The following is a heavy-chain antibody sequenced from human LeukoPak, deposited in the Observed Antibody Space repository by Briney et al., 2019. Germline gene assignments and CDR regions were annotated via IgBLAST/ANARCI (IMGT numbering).Heavy chain of an antibody. D-gene: IGHD2-2*02. CDR2: INHSGST. Sequence: PSETLSLTCAVYGGSFSGYYWSWIRQPPGKGLEWIGEINHSGSTNYNPSLKSRVTISVDTSKNQFSLKLSSVTAADTAVYYCARGQKYGYCSSTSCHIWFDPGAREPWSPSPQ. CDR3: ARGQKYGYCSSTSCHIWFDP. J-gene: IGHJ5*02. V-gene: IGHV4-34*01. CDR1: GGSFSGYY.